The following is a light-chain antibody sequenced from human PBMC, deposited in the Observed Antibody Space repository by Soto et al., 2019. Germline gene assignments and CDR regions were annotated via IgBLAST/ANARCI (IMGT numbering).Light chain of an antibody. J-gene: IGKJ2*01. CDR1: QCISDY. CDR3: QQLSSYPNT. CDR2: AAS. V-gene: IGKV1-9*01. Sequence: DIQLTQSPSFLAASVGDRVTIPCRALQCISDYLTWYQQEPGKAPKLLIYAASTLQSGVPSRFSGSGSETEFTLTISSLQPEDFATYYCQQLSSYPNTVGQGTKLEIK.